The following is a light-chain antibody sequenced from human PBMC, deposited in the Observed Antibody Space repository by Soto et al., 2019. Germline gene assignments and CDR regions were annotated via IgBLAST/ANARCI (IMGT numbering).Light chain of an antibody. CDR3: QQYDNWPIT. Sequence: EILMTQSPSTLSVSPGERATLSCRASQSVSSNLAWYQQKPGQAPRLLIYGASTRATGIPARFSGSGSGTEFTLIISSLQSEDSEVYYCQQYDNWPITFGQGTRLEIK. CDR2: GAS. V-gene: IGKV3-15*01. CDR1: QSVSSN. J-gene: IGKJ5*01.